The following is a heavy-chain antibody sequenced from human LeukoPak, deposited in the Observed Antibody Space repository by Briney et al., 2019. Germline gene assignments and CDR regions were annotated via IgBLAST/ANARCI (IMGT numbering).Heavy chain of an antibody. J-gene: IGHJ3*02. V-gene: IGHV3-21*01. CDR3: ARNLLHAFDI. Sequence: GGSLRLSCAASGFTFSSYSMNWVRQAPGKGLEWVSSISSSSSYIYYADSVKGRFTISRDNAKNSLYLQMNSLRAEDTAVCYCARNLLHAFDIWGQGTMVTVSS. CDR1: GFTFSSYS. CDR2: ISSSSSYI.